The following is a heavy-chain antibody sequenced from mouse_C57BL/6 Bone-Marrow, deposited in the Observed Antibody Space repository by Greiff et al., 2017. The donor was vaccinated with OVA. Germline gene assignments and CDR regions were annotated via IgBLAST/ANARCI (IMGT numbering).Heavy chain of an antibody. Sequence: QVHVKQSGAELVRPGTSVKVSCKASGYAFTNYLIEWVKQRPGQGLEWIGVINPGSGGTNYNEKFKGKATLTADKSSSTAYMQLSSLTSEDSAVYFCARSEDDGYFFYFDYWGQGTTLTVSS. CDR3: ARSEDDGYFFYFDY. V-gene: IGHV1-54*01. J-gene: IGHJ2*01. CDR1: GYAFTNYL. D-gene: IGHD2-3*01. CDR2: INPGSGGT.